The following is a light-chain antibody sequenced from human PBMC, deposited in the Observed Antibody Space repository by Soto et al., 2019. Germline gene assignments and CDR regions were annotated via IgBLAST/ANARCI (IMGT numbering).Light chain of an antibody. CDR2: WAS. CDR1: QSVLYSSNNKNY. CDR3: QQYYGNPLT. Sequence: DIVMTQSPDSLAVSLGERATINCRSSQSVLYSSNNKNYLAWYQQKSGQPPKLLIYWASTRESGVPDRFSGSGSGTDFTLTISRLQAEDVAVYYCQQYYGNPLTFGGGTKVEIK. J-gene: IGKJ4*01. V-gene: IGKV4-1*01.